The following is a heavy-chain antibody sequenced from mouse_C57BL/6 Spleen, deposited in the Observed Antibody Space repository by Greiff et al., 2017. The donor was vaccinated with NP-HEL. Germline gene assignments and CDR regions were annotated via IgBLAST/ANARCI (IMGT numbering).Heavy chain of an antibody. J-gene: IGHJ3*01. CDR1: GFSLTSYG. D-gene: IGHD3-2*02. CDR2: IWGDGSS. Sequence: QVQLKESGPGLVAPSQSLSISCTVSGFSLTSYGVHWVRQTPGKGLEWLVVIWGDGSSTYNSAIKSRLSISKYTTKSQVFLKRNRLQTDDTAKYYCARLHSSGAFAYWGQGTLVTVSA. V-gene: IGHV2-6*03. CDR3: ARLHSSGAFAY.